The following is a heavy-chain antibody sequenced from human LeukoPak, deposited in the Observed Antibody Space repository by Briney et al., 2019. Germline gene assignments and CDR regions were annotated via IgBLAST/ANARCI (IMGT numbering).Heavy chain of an antibody. CDR2: VPHDGST. V-gene: IGHV4-34*01. Sequence: SETLSLTCAVYGGSFSGYYWNWIRQSPGKGLEWIGEVPHDGSTNYNPSLKSRVTIAVDTSQNQFSLKLSAVTAADTAVYYCAGGKYYFDSSGYDYGGQGPQVAVSS. CDR3: AGGKYYFDSSGYDY. CDR1: GGSFSGYY. J-gene: IGHJ4*02. D-gene: IGHD3-22*01.